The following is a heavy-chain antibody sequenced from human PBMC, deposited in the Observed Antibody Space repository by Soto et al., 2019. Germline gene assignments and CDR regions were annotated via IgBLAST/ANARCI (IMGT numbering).Heavy chain of an antibody. D-gene: IGHD6-25*01. CDR3: ATDVSRGSSGYYFKAFDN. V-gene: IGHV3-7*05. J-gene: IGHJ3*02. Sequence: EVQLLESGGGLVQPGGSLRLSCAASGFTFGNHWMTWVRQAPGKGPEWVANVEGDGRAKSYLGSVRGRFTVSRDNAENSRFLQMNTLRAEDTALCYCATDVSRGSSGYYFKAFDNWVQGRMVTVS. CDR2: VEGDGRAK. CDR1: GFTFGNHW.